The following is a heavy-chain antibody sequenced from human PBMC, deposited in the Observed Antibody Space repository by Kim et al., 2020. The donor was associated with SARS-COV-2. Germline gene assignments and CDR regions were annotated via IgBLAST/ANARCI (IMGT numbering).Heavy chain of an antibody. D-gene: IGHD3-16*01. Sequence: GGSLRLSCAASGFTFNTYGMFWVRQAPGKGLEWVSAISSSGDATYYADSVKGRFTISRHNSENTLFLQMNSLRAEDTALYYCAKRGLNRYFDCWGQGTLVTVSS. CDR1: GFTFNTYG. V-gene: IGHV3-23*01. J-gene: IGHJ4*02. CDR2: ISSSGDAT. CDR3: AKRGLNRYFDC.